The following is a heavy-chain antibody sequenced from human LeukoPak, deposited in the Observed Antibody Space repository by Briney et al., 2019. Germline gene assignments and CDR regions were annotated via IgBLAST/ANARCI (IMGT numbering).Heavy chain of an antibody. CDR2: IYHSGST. CDR1: GGSISSGDYY. V-gene: IGHV4-30-2*01. J-gene: IGHJ5*02. D-gene: IGHD2-8*01. Sequence: SQTLSLTCTVSGGSISSGDYYWSWIRQPPGKGLEWIGYIYHSGSTYYNPSPKSRVTISVDRSKNQFSLKLSSVTAADTAVYYCARGRELMVYATYQNWLVFDPWGQGTLVTVSS. CDR3: ARGRELMVYATYQNWLVFDP.